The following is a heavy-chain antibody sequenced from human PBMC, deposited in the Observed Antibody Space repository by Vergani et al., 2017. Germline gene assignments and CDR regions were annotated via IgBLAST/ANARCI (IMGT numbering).Heavy chain of an antibody. CDR1: GFTFDDYA. V-gene: IGHV3-9*01. CDR2: ISWNSGSI. CDR3: AKDRSGGSSLDY. D-gene: IGHD2-15*01. Sequence: EVQLVESGGGLVQPGRSLRLSCAASGFTFDDYAMHWVRQAPGKGLEWGSGISWNSGSIGYADAVKGRFTISRDNAKNSLYLQMNSLRAEDTALYYCAKDRSGGSSLDYWGQGTLVTVSS. J-gene: IGHJ4*02.